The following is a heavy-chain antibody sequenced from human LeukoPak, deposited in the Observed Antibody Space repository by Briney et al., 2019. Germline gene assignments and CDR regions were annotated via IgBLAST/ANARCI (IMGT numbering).Heavy chain of an antibody. CDR2: ISSSSSYI. Sequence: GGSLRLSCAASGFTFSSYSMNWVRQAPGKGLEWVSSISSSSSYIYYADSVKGRYGISRDNAQNTLYLQMNSLRAEDTAVYFCARGSLAGAGLYAFDIWGRGTMVTVSS. V-gene: IGHV3-21*01. CDR3: ARGSLAGAGLYAFDI. CDR1: GFTFSSYS. J-gene: IGHJ3*02. D-gene: IGHD1-26*01.